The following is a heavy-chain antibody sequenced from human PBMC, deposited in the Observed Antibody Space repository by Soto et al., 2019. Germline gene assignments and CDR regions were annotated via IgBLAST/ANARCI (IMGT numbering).Heavy chain of an antibody. J-gene: IGHJ4*02. CDR2: MNPDGSEE. D-gene: IGHD6-13*01. CDR3: APAGAAY. V-gene: IGHV3-7*01. CDR1: GFCFSHSW. Sequence: GGSLSLSCAASGFCFSHSWMIWVRQAPGKGLECVANMNPDGSEEYYVDSVKGRFAISRDNSKSSLYLQMNSLRVEDTAVYYCAPAGAAYWGRGTLVTVSS.